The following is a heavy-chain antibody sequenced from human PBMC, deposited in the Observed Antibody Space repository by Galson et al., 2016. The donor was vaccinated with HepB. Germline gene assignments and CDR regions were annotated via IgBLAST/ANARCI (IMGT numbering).Heavy chain of an antibody. D-gene: IGHD3-10*01. Sequence: SLRLSCAASGFTFDDYGMTWVRQAPGKGLEWVSGINWSGDSTAYADPVKGRFAISRDDAKNSLYLQMSSLRAEDTALYQCARGLVGSGMDVWGQGTTVTVSS. CDR2: INWSGDST. CDR1: GFTFDDYG. J-gene: IGHJ6*02. CDR3: ARGLVGSGMDV. V-gene: IGHV3-20*01.